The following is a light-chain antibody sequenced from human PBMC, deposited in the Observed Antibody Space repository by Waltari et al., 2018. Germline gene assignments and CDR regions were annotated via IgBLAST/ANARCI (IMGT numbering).Light chain of an antibody. CDR3: MQALQTPIT. V-gene: IGKV2-28*01. CDR2: LGS. J-gene: IGKJ2*01. CDR1: QSLVNSIGYEY. Sequence: DIVMTQSPLSLLVTPGEPASISCRSSQSLVNSIGYEYLDWYLQKPGQSPQLLIYLGSNWASGVPDRFSGSGSRTDFTLKISRVEAEDVGVYYCMQALQTPITFGQGTKLEIK.